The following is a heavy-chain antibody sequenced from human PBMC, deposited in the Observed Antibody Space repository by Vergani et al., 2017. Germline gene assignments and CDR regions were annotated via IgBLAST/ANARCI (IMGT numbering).Heavy chain of an antibody. V-gene: IGHV3-23*01. Sequence: EVQLLESGGGLVQPGGSLRLSCAASGFTFSSYAMSWVRQAPGKGLEWVSAISGSGGSTYYADSVKGRFTISRDNSKNTLYLQMNSLRAEDTALYYCAKGGIHLWNLDYWGQGTLVTVSS. CDR1: GFTFSSYA. CDR2: ISGSGGST. D-gene: IGHD5-18*01. J-gene: IGHJ4*02. CDR3: AKGGIHLWNLDY.